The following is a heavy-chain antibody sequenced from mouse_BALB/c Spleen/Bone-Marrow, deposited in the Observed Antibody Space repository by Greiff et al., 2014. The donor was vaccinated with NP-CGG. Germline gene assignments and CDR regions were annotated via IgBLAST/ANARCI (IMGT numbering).Heavy chain of an antibody. V-gene: IGHV1-18*01. CDR3: ARGIYYGYKDFDY. J-gene: IGHJ2*01. CDR2: INPYNGGT. D-gene: IGHD1-2*01. CDR1: GYSFTGYT. Sequence: EVQLQQSGPELVKPGASMKISCKASGYSFTGYTMNWVKQSHGKNLEWIGLINPYNGGTSYNQKFKGKATLTVDKSSSTAYMEFLRLTSEDSAVYYWARGIYYGYKDFDYWGQGTTLTVSS.